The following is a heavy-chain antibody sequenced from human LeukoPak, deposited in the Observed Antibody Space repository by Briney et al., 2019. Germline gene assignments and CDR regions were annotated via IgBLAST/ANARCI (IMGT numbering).Heavy chain of an antibody. D-gene: IGHD3-10*01. CDR3: ARDPTPSYYGSGSYGSDYYMDV. V-gene: IGHV4-4*02. CDR1: GGSISSSNW. J-gene: IGHJ6*03. Sequence: SETLSLTCAVSGGSISSSNWWSWVRQPPGKGLEWIGEIYHSGSTNYNPSLKSRVTISVDKSKNQFSLKLSSVTAADTAVYYCARDPTPSYYGSGSYGSDYYMDVWGKGTTVTISS. CDR2: IYHSGST.